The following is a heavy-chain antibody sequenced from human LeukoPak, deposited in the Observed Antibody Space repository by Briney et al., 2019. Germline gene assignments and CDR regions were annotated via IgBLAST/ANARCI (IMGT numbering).Heavy chain of an antibody. J-gene: IGHJ4*02. D-gene: IGHD3-16*01. CDR2: IKQEGSDK. CDR1: GFTFSSYW. V-gene: IGHV3-7*01. CDR3: EATRFPRDH. Sequence: GGSLRLSCAASGFTFSSYWMHCVRQAPGKGLEWVANIKQEGSDKYYVDSVKGRFSISRDNAKNTLFLHMNNLRVEDTAVYYCEATRFPRDHWGQGLLVTVSS.